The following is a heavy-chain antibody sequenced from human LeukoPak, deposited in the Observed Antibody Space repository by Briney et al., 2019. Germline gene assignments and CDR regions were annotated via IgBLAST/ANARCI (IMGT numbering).Heavy chain of an antibody. J-gene: IGHJ4*02. Sequence: ASVKVSCKASGYTFSSYAMHWVRQAPGQRLEWMGWINAGNGNTKYSQKFQGRATITRDTSATTAYMELRSLRSDDTAVYYCARGYGSGRTIDYWGQGTLVTVSS. D-gene: IGHD3-10*01. V-gene: IGHV1-3*01. CDR3: ARGYGSGRTIDY. CDR2: INAGNGNT. CDR1: GYTFSSYA.